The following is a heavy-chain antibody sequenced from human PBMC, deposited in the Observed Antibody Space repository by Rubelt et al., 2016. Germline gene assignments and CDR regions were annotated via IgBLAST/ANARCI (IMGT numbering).Heavy chain of an antibody. V-gene: IGHV4-34*02. CDR2: INHSGST. CDR3: ARGVAAAGSSYYYGMDV. J-gene: IGHJ6*02. Sequence: QVQLQQWGAGLLRPSETLSLTCAVYGGSFSDYYWSWIRQPPGKGLEWIGEINHSGSTNFNPSLKSRVTISVDTSKNQFSLKLCSVTAADTAVYYCARGVAAAGSSYYYGMDVWGQGTTVTVSS. D-gene: IGHD6-13*01. CDR1: GGSFSDYY.